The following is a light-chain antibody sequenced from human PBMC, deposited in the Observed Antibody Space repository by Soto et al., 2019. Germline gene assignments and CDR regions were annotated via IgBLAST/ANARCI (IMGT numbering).Light chain of an antibody. CDR3: LQDYAYPVT. CDR2: AAS. V-gene: IGKV1-6*01. J-gene: IGKJ4*01. CDR1: QDIRND. Sequence: IQMTQCPSSLSASVGDRVTIACRASQDIRNDLGWYQQKPGKAPKLLIFAASSLHSGVPSRFSGSGSGTDFTLTITSLQPEDFATYYCLQDYAYPVTFAGGTKVDIK.